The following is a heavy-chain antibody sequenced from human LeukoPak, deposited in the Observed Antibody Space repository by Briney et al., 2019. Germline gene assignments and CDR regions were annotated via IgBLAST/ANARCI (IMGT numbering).Heavy chain of an antibody. Sequence: PSQTLSLTCAVSGASISGGGYSWGWIRQPPGKGLEWIGYIYHSGSTYYNPTLKSRVTISVDRSKNQFSLKLSSVTAAETAVYYCARGVRVRGGNWFDPWGQGTLVTVSS. V-gene: IGHV4-30-2*01. CDR3: ARGVRVRGGNWFDP. D-gene: IGHD3-10*01. CDR2: IYHSGST. CDR1: GASISGGGYS. J-gene: IGHJ5*02.